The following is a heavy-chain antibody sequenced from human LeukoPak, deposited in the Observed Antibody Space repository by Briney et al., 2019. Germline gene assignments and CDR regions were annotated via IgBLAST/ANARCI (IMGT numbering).Heavy chain of an antibody. V-gene: IGHV1-8*03. CDR1: GYTFTSYD. CDR3: TTYGPPGAGGRDY. CDR2: MNPNSGNT. D-gene: IGHD1-1*01. Sequence: ASVKVSCKASGYTFTSYDINWVRQATGQGLEWMGWMNPNSGNTGYAQKFQGRVTITRNTSISTAYMELSSLRSEDTAVYYCTTYGPPGAGGRDYWGQGTLVTVSS. J-gene: IGHJ4*02.